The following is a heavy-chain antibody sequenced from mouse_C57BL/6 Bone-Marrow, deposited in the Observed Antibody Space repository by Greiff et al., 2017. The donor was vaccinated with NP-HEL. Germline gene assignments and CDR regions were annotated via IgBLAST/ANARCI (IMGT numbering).Heavy chain of an antibody. CDR1: GYTFTSYG. V-gene: IGHV1-81*01. J-gene: IGHJ3*01. Sequence: QVQLQQSGAELARPGASVKLSCKASGYTFTSYGISWVKQRTGQGLEWIGEIYPRSGNTYYNEKFKGKATLTADKSFSTAYMELRRLTSEDSAVYFGARCYYGSSLFAYWGQGTLVTVAA. D-gene: IGHD1-1*01. CDR3: ARCYYGSSLFAY. CDR2: IYPRSGNT.